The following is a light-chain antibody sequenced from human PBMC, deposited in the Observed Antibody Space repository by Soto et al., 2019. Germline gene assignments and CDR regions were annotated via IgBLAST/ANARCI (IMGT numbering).Light chain of an antibody. Sequence: QSALTQPPSASGSPGQSVTISCTGTSRDVGGYNYVSWYQQHPGRAPKLMIYDVTKRPSGVPDRFSGSKSGNTASLTVPGLQAEDEADYYCSSYAGTHVVFGTGTKLTVL. CDR1: SRDVGGYNY. V-gene: IGLV2-8*01. CDR3: SSYAGTHVV. J-gene: IGLJ1*01. CDR2: DVT.